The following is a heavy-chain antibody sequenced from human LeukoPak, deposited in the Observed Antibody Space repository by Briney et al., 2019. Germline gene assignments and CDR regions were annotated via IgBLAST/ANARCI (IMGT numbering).Heavy chain of an antibody. CDR1: GYTFTGYY. CDR2: ISPNSGGT. D-gene: IGHD2-2*01. V-gene: IGHV1-2*02. CDR3: ARGDCSTISCPFDP. Sequence: ASVKVSRKASGYTFTGYYIHLVRQAPGQGLEWMGWISPNSGGTKYAQNFQGRVTMTRDTSISTAYMELNRLRSDDTAVYYCARGDCSTISCPFDPWGQGTLVTVSS. J-gene: IGHJ5*02.